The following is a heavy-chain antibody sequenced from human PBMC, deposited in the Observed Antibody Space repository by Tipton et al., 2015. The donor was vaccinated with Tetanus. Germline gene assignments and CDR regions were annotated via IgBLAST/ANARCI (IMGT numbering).Heavy chain of an antibody. V-gene: IGHV4-59*01. Sequence: LRLSCAASGFTFSDYYMSWIRQPPGKGLEWLAYVSYSGRTNSNYSLKSRITISRDTSRNQFSLKLTSVTAADTAVYYCTRANHEFPKKGPFDSWGQGTLVIVS. CDR3: TRANHEFPKKGPFDS. J-gene: IGHJ4*02. CDR1: GFTFSDYY. CDR2: VSYSGRT. D-gene: IGHD3-10*01.